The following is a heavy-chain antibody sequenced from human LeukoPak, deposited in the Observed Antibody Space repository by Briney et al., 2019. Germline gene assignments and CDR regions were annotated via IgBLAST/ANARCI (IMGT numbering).Heavy chain of an antibody. V-gene: IGHV1-2*02. CDR3: ARLNYYDSSGYYYGGFDY. Sequence: AASVKVSCKASGYTFTGYYMHWVRQAPGQGLEWMGWINPNSGGTNYAQKFQGRVTMTRDTSISTAYMELSRQRSDDTAVYYCARLNYYDSSGYYYGGFDYWGQGTLVTVSS. D-gene: IGHD3-22*01. CDR1: GYTFTGYY. CDR2: INPNSGGT. J-gene: IGHJ4*02.